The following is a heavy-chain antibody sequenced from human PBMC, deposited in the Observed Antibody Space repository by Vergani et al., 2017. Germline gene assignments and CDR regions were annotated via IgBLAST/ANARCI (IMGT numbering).Heavy chain of an antibody. CDR3: ARNPYCGGDCYSDAFDI. CDR1: GGSINSGGYS. CDR2: IYDSETT. V-gene: IGHV4-30-2*02. J-gene: IGHJ3*02. Sequence: QLQLQESASGLVKPSQTLSLTCAVSGGSINSGGYSWNWIRQPPGKGLEWIGYIYDSETTYYNPSLKSRVTISVDRSKNKFSLKLSSVTAADTAVYYCARNPYCGGDCYSDAFDIWGQGTMVTVSS. D-gene: IGHD2-21*02.